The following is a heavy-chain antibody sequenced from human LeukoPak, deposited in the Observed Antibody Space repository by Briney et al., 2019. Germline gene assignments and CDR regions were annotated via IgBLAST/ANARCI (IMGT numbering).Heavy chain of an antibody. CDR2: FDPEDGET. J-gene: IGHJ4*02. D-gene: IGHD5-24*01. V-gene: IGHV1-24*01. CDR1: GYXLTELS. CDR3: ATLGDSYNFGYFDY. Sequence: GASVKVSCKVSGYXLTELSIHWVRQAPGKGLEWMGGFDPEDGETIHAQKFQGRVTMTEDTSTDTAYMELSSLRSEDTAVYYCATLGDSYNFGYFDYWGQGTLVTVSS.